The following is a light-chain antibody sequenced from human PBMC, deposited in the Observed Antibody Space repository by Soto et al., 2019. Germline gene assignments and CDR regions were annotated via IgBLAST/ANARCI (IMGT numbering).Light chain of an antibody. CDR1: QSVSSN. CDR2: AAS. Sequence: EIVMTQSPATLSVSPGERATLSCRASQSVSSNLAWYQQKPGQAPRLLIYAASTRATGIPARFSGSGSGTEFTLTISSLQSEDFAFYYCQQYNNWPTWTFGQGTKLDIK. V-gene: IGKV3-15*01. J-gene: IGKJ1*01. CDR3: QQYNNWPTWT.